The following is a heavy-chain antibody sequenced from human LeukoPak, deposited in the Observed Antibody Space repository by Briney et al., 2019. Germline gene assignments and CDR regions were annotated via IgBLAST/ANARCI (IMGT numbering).Heavy chain of an antibody. CDR1: GFTFSNYG. V-gene: IGHV3-23*01. Sequence: GGSLRLSCAASGFTFSNYGMNWVRQAPGKGLEWVSGITGPGTNTYYADSVKGRFTISRDNSKNTMYLQMNSLRADDTAIYYCAQDSDWARFDNWGQGTLVTVSS. CDR2: ITGPGTNT. D-gene: IGHD3-16*01. CDR3: AQDSDWARFDN. J-gene: IGHJ4*02.